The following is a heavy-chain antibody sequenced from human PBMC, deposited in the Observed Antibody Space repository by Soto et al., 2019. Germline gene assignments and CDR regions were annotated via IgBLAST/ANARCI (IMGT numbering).Heavy chain of an antibody. Sequence: GGSLRLSCAASGFTFSSYAMSWVRQAPGKGLEWVSAISGSGGSTYYADSVKGRFTISRDNSKNTLYLQMNSLRAEDTAVYYCAEPRYIISKVWFDPWGQGTLVTVSS. J-gene: IGHJ5*02. V-gene: IGHV3-23*01. CDR2: ISGSGGST. D-gene: IGHD1-20*01. CDR1: GFTFSSYA. CDR3: AEPRYIISKVWFDP.